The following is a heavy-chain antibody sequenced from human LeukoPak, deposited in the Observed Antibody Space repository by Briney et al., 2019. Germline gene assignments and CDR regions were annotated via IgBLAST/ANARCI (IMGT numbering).Heavy chain of an antibody. Sequence: SETLSLTCTVSGGSISSGGYYWSWIRQHLGKGLEWIGYIYYSGSTYYNPSLKSRVTISVDTSKNQFSLKLSSVTAADTAVYYCARGLAAPYYYGSGRSPADWFDPWGQGTLVTVSS. CDR1: GGSISSGGYY. CDR3: ARGLAAPYYYGSGRSPADWFDP. CDR2: IYYSGST. J-gene: IGHJ5*02. D-gene: IGHD3-10*01. V-gene: IGHV4-31*03.